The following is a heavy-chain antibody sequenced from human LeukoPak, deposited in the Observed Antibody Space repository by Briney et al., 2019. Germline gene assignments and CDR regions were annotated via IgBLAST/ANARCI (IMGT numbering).Heavy chain of an antibody. J-gene: IGHJ4*02. CDR1: GFTVSSNY. Sequence: SGGSLRLPCAASGFTVSSNYMSWVRQAPGKGLEWVSVIYSGGTTYYADSVKGRFTISRDNSKNTLYLQMNSLRGEDTAVYYCARVLSVSYCDSWGQGTLVTVSS. CDR3: ARVLSVSYCDS. V-gene: IGHV3-53*01. CDR2: IYSGGTT. D-gene: IGHD2/OR15-2a*01.